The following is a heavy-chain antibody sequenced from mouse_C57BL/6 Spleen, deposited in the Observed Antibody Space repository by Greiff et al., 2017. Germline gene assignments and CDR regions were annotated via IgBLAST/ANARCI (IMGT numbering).Heavy chain of an antibody. CDR1: GFTFSSYG. V-gene: IGHV5-6*02. J-gene: IGHJ2*01. D-gene: IGHD2-4*01. CDR3: ASLYYDYFDY. Sequence: EVMLVESGGDLVKPGGSLKLSCAASGFTFSSYGMSWVRQTPDKRLEWVATISSGGSYTYYPDSVKGRFTISRDNAKNTLYLQMSSLKSEDTAMYYCASLYYDYFDYWGQGTTLTVSS. CDR2: ISSGGSYT.